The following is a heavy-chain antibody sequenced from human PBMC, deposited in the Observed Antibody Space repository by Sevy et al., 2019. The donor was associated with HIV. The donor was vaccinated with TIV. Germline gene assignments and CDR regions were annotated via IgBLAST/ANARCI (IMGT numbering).Heavy chain of an antibody. CDR1: GFTFSSYP. V-gene: IGHV3-64D*06. J-gene: IGHJ4*02. CDR3: VTRGGLVGATDFDY. Sequence: GGSLGLSCSASGFTFSSYPMHWVRQAPGKGLEYVSLISGNGGSTYYADSVKGRFTISRDNFKKTLYLQMSSLRAEDTAVYYCVTRGGLVGATDFDYWGQGTRVTVSS. D-gene: IGHD1-26*01. CDR2: ISGNGGST.